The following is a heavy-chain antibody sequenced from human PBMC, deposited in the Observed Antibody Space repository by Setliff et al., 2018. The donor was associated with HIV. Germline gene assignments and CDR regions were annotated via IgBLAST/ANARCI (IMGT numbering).Heavy chain of an antibody. Sequence: SETLSLTCAVSGGSISSSNWWSWVRQPPGKGLEWIGEIYHSGSTNYSPSLKSRVTISVDKSKNQFSPKLSSVTAADTAVYYCARGSWTAEYFQHWGQGTLVTVSS. D-gene: IGHD3-16*02. CDR3: ARGSWTAEYFQH. CDR2: IYHSGST. CDR1: GGSISSSNW. J-gene: IGHJ1*01. V-gene: IGHV4-4*02.